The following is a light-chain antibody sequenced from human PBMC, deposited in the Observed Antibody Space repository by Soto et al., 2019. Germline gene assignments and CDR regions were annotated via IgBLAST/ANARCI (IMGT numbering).Light chain of an antibody. Sequence: QSVLTQPPSASGSPGQSVTISCTGTSSDVGGYNYVSWYQQHPGKAPKVIIYEVSKRPSGVPDGFSGSKSGSTASLTVSGLQAEDEADYYCSSYAVTNIFVFGTGTRAPS. CDR2: EVS. J-gene: IGLJ1*01. CDR1: SSDVGGYNY. CDR3: SSYAVTNIFV. V-gene: IGLV2-8*01.